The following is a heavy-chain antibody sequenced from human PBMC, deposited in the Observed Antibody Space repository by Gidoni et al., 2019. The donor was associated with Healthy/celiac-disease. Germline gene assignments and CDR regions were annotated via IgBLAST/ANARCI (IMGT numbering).Heavy chain of an antibody. Sequence: EVQLVESGGGLVKPGGSLRLSWAASGFTCSNAWMSWVRQAPGKGLEWVGRIKSKTDGGTTDYAAPVKGRFTISRDDSKNTLYLQMNSLKTEDTAVYYCTTEEVAGAFDYWGQGTLVTVSS. J-gene: IGHJ4*02. D-gene: IGHD6-19*01. CDR1: GFTCSNAW. V-gene: IGHV3-15*01. CDR3: TTEEVAGAFDY. CDR2: IKSKTDGGTT.